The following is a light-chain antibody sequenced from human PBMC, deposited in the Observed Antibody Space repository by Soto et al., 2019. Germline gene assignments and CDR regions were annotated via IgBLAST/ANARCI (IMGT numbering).Light chain of an antibody. J-gene: IGLJ3*02. V-gene: IGLV2-8*01. CDR1: SSDIGAYIY. CDR3: SSYAGSNNLL. Sequence: QSALTQPPSASGSPGQSVTISCTGTSSDIGAYIYVSWYQQHPGKAPKLMISEVSRRPSGVPERFSGSKSGNTASLTVSGLQADDEAHYYCSSYAGSNNLLFGGGTKVTVL. CDR2: EVS.